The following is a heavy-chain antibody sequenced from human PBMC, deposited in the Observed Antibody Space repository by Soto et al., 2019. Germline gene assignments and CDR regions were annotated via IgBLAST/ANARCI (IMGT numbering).Heavy chain of an antibody. CDR3: ARSFRSGPYYYGMDV. D-gene: IGHD1-26*01. CDR2: ISYDGSNK. CDR1: RFTVRSYA. Sequence: GGSMRLSCAASRFTVRSYAMHWVRQAPGKGLEWVAVISYDGSNKYYADSVKGRFTISRDNSKNTLYLQMNSLRAEVTAVYYCARSFRSGPYYYGMDVWGQGTTVTVSS. V-gene: IGHV3-30-3*01. J-gene: IGHJ6*02.